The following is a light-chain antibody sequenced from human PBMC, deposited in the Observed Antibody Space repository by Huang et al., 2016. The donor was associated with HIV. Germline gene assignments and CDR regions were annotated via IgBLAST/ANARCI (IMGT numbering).Light chain of an antibody. Sequence: AIQMTQSPSSLSASVGDKVTITCRASQGIRDDLGLYQQKPGPSPKVLIYASSNLRSGVPSRFSGSGSGTDFTRTISSLQPEDFATYYCLQDHSFPRTFGQGTKVEIK. CDR1: QGIRDD. CDR3: LQDHSFPRT. CDR2: ASS. V-gene: IGKV1-6*01. J-gene: IGKJ1*01.